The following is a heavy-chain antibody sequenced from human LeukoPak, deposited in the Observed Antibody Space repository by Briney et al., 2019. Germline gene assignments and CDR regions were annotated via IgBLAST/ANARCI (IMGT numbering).Heavy chain of an antibody. Sequence: GGSLRLSCAASGFTFSSYGMHWVRQAPGKGLEWVAVIWYDGSNKYYADSVKGRFTISRDNSKNTLYLQMNSLRAEDMAVYYCARDGYYGSGSFVERFDYWGQGTLVTVSS. D-gene: IGHD3-10*01. J-gene: IGHJ4*02. CDR3: ARDGYYGSGSFVERFDY. V-gene: IGHV3-33*01. CDR1: GFTFSSYG. CDR2: IWYDGSNK.